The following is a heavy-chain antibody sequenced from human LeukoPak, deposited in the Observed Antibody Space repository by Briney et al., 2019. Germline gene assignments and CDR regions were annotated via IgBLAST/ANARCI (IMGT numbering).Heavy chain of an antibody. CDR1: GYSISSGYY. CDR3: ARLDGYTDY. V-gene: IGHV4-38-2*02. Sequence: SETLSLTCIVSGYSISSGYYWGWIRQPPGKGLEWIGSIYHSGSTYYNPSLKSRVTISVDTSKNQFSLKLSSVTAADTAVYYCARLDGYTDYWGQGTLVTVSS. D-gene: IGHD5-24*01. J-gene: IGHJ4*02. CDR2: IYHSGST.